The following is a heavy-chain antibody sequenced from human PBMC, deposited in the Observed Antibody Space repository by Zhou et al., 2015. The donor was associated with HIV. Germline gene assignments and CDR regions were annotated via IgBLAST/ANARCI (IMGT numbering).Heavy chain of an antibody. CDR2: IIPIFGTA. CDR3: ARDQIPAASSGWYTRAYH. V-gene: IGHV1-69*12. Sequence: QVQLVQSGAEVKKPGSSVKVSCKASGGTFSSYAISWVRQAPGQGLEWMGGIIPIFGTANYAQKFQGRVTITADESTSTAYMELSSLRSEDTAVYYCARDQIPAASSGWYTRAYHWGQGTLVTVSS. D-gene: IGHD6-19*01. CDR1: GGTFSSYA. J-gene: IGHJ4*02.